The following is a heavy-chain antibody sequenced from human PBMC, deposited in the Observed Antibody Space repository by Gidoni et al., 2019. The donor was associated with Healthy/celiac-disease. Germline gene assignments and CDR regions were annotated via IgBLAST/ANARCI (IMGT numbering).Heavy chain of an antibody. J-gene: IGHJ6*03. CDR2: INHSGST. CDR3: AREEGGWRLDVYYYYYMDV. CDR1: GGSFSGYY. D-gene: IGHD2-21*02. V-gene: IGHV4-34*01. Sequence: QVQLQQWGAGLLKPSETLSLTCAVYGGSFSGYYWSWIPQPPGKGLEWIGEINHSGSTNYHQSLKSRVTISVDTSKNQFSLKLSSVTAADTAVYYCAREEGGWRLDVYYYYYMDVWGKGTTVTVSS.